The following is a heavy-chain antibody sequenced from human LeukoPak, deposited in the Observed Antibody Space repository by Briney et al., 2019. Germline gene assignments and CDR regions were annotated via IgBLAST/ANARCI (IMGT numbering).Heavy chain of an antibody. D-gene: IGHD3-10*01. Sequence: GGSLRLSCAASGFTFSGYGMHWVRQAPGKGLEGVAFVRYDSSNKYYADSVKGRFTVSRDNSKNMLYLQMNSLRAEDTAVYYCAKAPDYYGSGSYYKTNANYYYMDVWGKGTTVTVSS. CDR2: VRYDSSNK. V-gene: IGHV3-30*02. J-gene: IGHJ6*03. CDR1: GFTFSGYG. CDR3: AKAPDYYGSGSYYKTNANYYYMDV.